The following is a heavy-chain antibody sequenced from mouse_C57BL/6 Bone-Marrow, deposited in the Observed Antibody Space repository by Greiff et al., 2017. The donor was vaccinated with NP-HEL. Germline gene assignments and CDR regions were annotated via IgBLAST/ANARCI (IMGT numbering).Heavy chain of an antibody. V-gene: IGHV1-81*01. D-gene: IGHD1-2*01. CDR3: ARAPSLLRFWYFDV. Sequence: QVQLQQSGAELARPGASVKLSCKASGYTFTSYGISWVKQRTGQGLEWIGEIYPRSGNTYYNEKFKGKATLTADKSSSTAYMELRSLTSEDSAVYFCARAPSLLRFWYFDVWGTGTTVTVSS. CDR1: GYTFTSYG. J-gene: IGHJ1*03. CDR2: IYPRSGNT.